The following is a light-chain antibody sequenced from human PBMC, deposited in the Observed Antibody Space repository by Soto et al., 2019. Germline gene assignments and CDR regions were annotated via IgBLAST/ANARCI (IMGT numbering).Light chain of an antibody. V-gene: IGLV1-47*01. J-gene: IGLJ2*01. CDR1: SSNIGSNY. Sequence: QSVLTQPPSASGTPGQRVTISCSGSSSNIGSNYVYWYQQLPGTAPKLLIYRNNQRPSVVPDRFSGSKSGTSASLAISGLRYEDEADYYCAAWDDSLSGLVVFGGGTKLTVL. CDR2: RNN. CDR3: AAWDDSLSGLVV.